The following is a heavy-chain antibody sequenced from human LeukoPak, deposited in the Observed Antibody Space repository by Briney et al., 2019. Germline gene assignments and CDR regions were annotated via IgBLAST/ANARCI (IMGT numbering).Heavy chain of an antibody. CDR3: ARESSLQLILFDY. CDR2: IKQDGSEK. D-gene: IGHD6-6*01. J-gene: IGHJ4*02. V-gene: IGHV3-7*01. CDR1: GFTFSSYW. Sequence: PGGSLRLSSAASGFTFSSYWMSWVRQAPGKGLEWVANIKQDGSEKYYVDSVKGRFTISRDNAKNSLYLQMNSLRAEDTAVYYCARESSLQLILFDYWGQGTLVTVSS.